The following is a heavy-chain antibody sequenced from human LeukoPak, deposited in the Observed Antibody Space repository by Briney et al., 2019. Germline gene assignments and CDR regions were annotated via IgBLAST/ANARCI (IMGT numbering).Heavy chain of an antibody. J-gene: IGHJ4*02. V-gene: IGHV3-48*03. CDR2: ISRSGATI. D-gene: IGHD2-21*02. CDR1: GFTFSSYG. Sequence: GGSLRLSCAASGFTFSSYGMNWVRQAPGKGPEGISYISRSGATIYYADSVKGRFTISRDNAKNSLYLQMSSLGAEDTAIYYCSRDRGGGDIYFDYWGQGTLVTVSS. CDR3: SRDRGGGDIYFDY.